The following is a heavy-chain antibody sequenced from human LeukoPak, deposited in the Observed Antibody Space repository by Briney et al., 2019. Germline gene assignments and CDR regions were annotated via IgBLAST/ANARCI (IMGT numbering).Heavy chain of an antibody. Sequence: ASVKVSCKASGYTFTSYYMHWVRQAPGQGLEWMGIINPSGGSTSYAQKFQGRVTMTRDMSTSTVYMELSSLRSEDTAVYYCARDAQTAMVKNWFDPWGQGTLVTVSS. CDR1: GYTFTSYY. D-gene: IGHD5-18*01. CDR3: ARDAQTAMVKNWFDP. CDR2: INPSGGST. V-gene: IGHV1-46*01. J-gene: IGHJ5*02.